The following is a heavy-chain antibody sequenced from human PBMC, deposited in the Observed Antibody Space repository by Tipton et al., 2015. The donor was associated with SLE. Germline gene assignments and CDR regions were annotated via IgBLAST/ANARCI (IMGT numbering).Heavy chain of an antibody. CDR3: ARVAPTEVFDY. CDR1: GESFLGYF. J-gene: IGHJ4*02. CDR2: IIHSGTT. D-gene: IGHD1-1*01. V-gene: IGHV4-34*12. Sequence: TLSLTCGVYGESFLGYFWTWIRQPPGKGLEWIGEIIHSGTTNYNPSLKSRVIISLDTSKNQFSLKLSSVTAAGTAVYFCARVAPTEVFDYWGQGTLVTVSS.